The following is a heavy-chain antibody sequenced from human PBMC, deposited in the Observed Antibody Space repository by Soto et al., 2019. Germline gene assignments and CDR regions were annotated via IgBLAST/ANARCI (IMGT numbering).Heavy chain of an antibody. CDR3: ARHQRDYSYGMDV. CDR1: GYIFTSYW. Sequence: GESLKISCNGSGYIFTSYWISWVRQMPGKGLEWMGRIDPSDSYTNYSPSFQGHVTISADKSISTAYLQWSSLKASDTAMYYCARHQRDYSYGMDVWGQGTTVTVSS. J-gene: IGHJ6*02. CDR2: IDPSDSYT. V-gene: IGHV5-10-1*01.